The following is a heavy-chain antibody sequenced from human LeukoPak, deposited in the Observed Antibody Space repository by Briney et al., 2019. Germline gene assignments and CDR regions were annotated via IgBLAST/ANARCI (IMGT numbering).Heavy chain of an antibody. CDR3: ATLPRRVVAATLPG. CDR2: INHSGST. J-gene: IGHJ4*02. D-gene: IGHD2-15*01. Sequence: SETLSLTCTVSGGSVSSNGYFWNWIRQPPGKGLEWIGEINHSGSTNYNPSLKSRVTISVDTSKNQFSLKLSSVTAADTAVYYCATLPRRVVAATLPGWGQGTLVTVSS. V-gene: IGHV4-34*01. CDR1: GGSVSSNGYF.